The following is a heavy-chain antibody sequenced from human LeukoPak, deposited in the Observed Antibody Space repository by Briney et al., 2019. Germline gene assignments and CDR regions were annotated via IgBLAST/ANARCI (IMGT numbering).Heavy chain of an antibody. V-gene: IGHV3-74*01. CDR1: GFTFSSYW. Sequence: GGSLRLSCAASGFTFSSYWMHWVRQAPGKGLVWVSRINSDGSGTSYADSVKGRFTISRDNAKNTLYLQMNSLRAEDTAVYYCARETTIFGVVIIPFDYWGQGTLVTVSS. CDR2: INSDGSGT. D-gene: IGHD3-3*01. J-gene: IGHJ4*02. CDR3: ARETTIFGVVIIPFDY.